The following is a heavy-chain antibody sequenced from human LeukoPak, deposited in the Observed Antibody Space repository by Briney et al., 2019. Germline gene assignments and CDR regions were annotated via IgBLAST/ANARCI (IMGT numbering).Heavy chain of an antibody. Sequence: GGSLRLSCAASGFTFNNYGMHWVRQAPGKGLEWLAFIRYGGSKKYYADSVKGRFTISRDNSKNTLSLQMNSLRAEDTAVYYCARDFRPVVGVGGTFDYWGQGTLVTVSS. CDR2: IRYGGSKK. D-gene: IGHD2-2*01. J-gene: IGHJ4*02. V-gene: IGHV3-30*02. CDR1: GFTFNNYG. CDR3: ARDFRPVVGVGGTFDY.